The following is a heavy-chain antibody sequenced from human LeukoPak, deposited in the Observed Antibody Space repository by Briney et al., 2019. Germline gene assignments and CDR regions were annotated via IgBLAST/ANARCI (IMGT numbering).Heavy chain of an antibody. J-gene: IGHJ4*02. CDR3: ARDPDILLGVNFDY. Sequence: GSPGLSRLASWFTVCRSWVELGRQGSGKGLEWGANINQDGSKQNYVDSVKGRFTVSRDNAQNSLYLQMHSLRAEDTAVYYCARDPDILLGVNFDYWGQGALVIVSS. D-gene: IGHD2-21*01. V-gene: IGHV3-7*01. CDR1: WFTVCRSW. CDR2: INQDGSKQ.